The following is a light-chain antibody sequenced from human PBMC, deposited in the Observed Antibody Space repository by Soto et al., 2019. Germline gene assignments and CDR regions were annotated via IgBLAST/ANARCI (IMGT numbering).Light chain of an antibody. J-gene: IGKJ1*01. Sequence: MVMTQSPATMSVSTGERATLSCRASQSVSSNLAWYQQKRGQAPRLLIYGASTRATGIPARFSGSGSGTEFTLTITSLQSEDFAVYYCQQYNNWPPWTFGQGTKVDIK. CDR1: QSVSSN. V-gene: IGKV3-15*01. CDR3: QQYNNWPPWT. CDR2: GAS.